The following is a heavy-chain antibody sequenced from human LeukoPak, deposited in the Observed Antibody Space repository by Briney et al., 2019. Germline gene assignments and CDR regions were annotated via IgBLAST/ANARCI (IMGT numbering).Heavy chain of an antibody. Sequence: SETLSLTCTVSGGSISSSSYYWGWICQPPGKGLEWIGSIYLSGSTYYNPSLKSRVTISVDTSKNQFSLKLSSVTAADTALYYCARVPTVTFFDYWGQGTLVTVSS. CDR1: GGSISSSSYY. J-gene: IGHJ4*02. CDR3: ARVPTVTFFDY. CDR2: IYLSGST. V-gene: IGHV4-39*07. D-gene: IGHD4-17*01.